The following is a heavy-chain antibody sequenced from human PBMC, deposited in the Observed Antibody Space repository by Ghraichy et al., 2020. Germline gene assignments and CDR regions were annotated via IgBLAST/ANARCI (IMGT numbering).Heavy chain of an antibody. J-gene: IGHJ4*02. V-gene: IGHV3-23*01. CDR3: AKERYSYMIDY. CDR1: GFTFSSYA. D-gene: IGHD5-18*01. Sequence: GESLNISCAASGFTFSSYAMSWVRQAPGKGLEWVSAISGSGGSTYYADSVKGRFTISRDNSKNTLYLQMNSLRAEDTAVYYCAKERYSYMIDYWGQGTLVTVSS. CDR2: ISGSGGST.